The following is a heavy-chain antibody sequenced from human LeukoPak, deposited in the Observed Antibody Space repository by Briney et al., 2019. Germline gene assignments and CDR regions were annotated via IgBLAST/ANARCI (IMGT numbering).Heavy chain of an antibody. CDR2: IWYDGSNK. CDR3: ARESCSGGSCYYYYYGMDV. CDR1: GFTFSSYG. D-gene: IGHD2-15*01. V-gene: IGHV3-33*08. J-gene: IGHJ6*02. Sequence: GGSLRLSCAASGFTFSSYGMHWVRQAPGKGLEWVAVIWYDGSNKYYADSVKGRFTISRDNSKNTLYLQMNSLRAEDTAVYYCARESCSGGSCYYYYYGMDVWGQGTTVTVSS.